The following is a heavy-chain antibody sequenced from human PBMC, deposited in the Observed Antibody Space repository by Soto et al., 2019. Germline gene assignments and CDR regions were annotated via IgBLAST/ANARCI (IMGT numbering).Heavy chain of an antibody. CDR1: GFTFSSYW. Sequence: EVQLVESGGGLVQPGGSLRLSCAASGFTFSSYWMHWVRQVPGKGLLWVSRIDEYGSTINYADSVKGRFTISRDNAKNTLYLEMNSVRAEDTVLYYCTRDIGGKGAYWGQGILVTVSS. CDR3: TRDIGGKGAY. J-gene: IGHJ4*02. CDR2: IDEYGSTI. D-gene: IGHD3-10*01. V-gene: IGHV3-74*01.